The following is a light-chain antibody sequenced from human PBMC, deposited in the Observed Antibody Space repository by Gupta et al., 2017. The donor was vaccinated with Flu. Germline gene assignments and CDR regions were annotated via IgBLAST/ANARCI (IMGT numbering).Light chain of an antibody. J-gene: IGKJ1*01. CDR1: QSVSSN. CDR2: GAS. CDR3: QQSNYWPLT. V-gene: IGKV3-15*01. Sequence: LVITQSPATLSVSPGERASLPCRASQSVSSNLAWYQQKPGQAPRPLIYGASTRATGIPARFSGSGSGTEFTLTISSLQSEDFAVYYCQQSNYWPLTFGQGTKVEIK.